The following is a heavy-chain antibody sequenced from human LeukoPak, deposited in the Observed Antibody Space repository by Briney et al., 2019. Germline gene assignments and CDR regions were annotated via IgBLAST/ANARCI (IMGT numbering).Heavy chain of an antibody. Sequence: SETLSLTCAVYGGSFSGYYWSWIRQPPGKGLEWIGEINHSGSTNYNPSLKSRVTISVDTSKNQFSLKLSSVTAADTAVYYCARRGYDSSGYYRTKNYFDYWGQGTLVTVSS. D-gene: IGHD3-22*01. CDR3: ARRGYDSSGYYRTKNYFDY. CDR2: INHSGST. CDR1: GGSFSGYY. V-gene: IGHV4-34*01. J-gene: IGHJ4*02.